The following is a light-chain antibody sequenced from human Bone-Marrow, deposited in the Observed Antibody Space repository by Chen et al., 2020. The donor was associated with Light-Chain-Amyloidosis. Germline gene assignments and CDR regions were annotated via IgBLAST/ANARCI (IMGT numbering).Light chain of an antibody. CDR3: QSYDSSLSGVV. V-gene: IGLV1-40*01. CDR2: GNS. Sequence: QSVLTQPPSVSGAPGQRVTIACPGGSSNIGAGYDVHWYRQLPGTAPKLLIYGNSNRPSGVPDRFSGSRSGTSASLAITGLQAEDEADYYCQSYDSSLSGVVFGGGTRLTVL. J-gene: IGLJ3*02. CDR1: SSNIGAGYD.